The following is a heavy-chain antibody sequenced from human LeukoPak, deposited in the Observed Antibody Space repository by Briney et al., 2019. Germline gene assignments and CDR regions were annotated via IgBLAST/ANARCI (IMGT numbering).Heavy chain of an antibody. CDR2: IYYSGST. J-gene: IGHJ6*03. Sequence: SETLSLTCTVSGGSISSYYWSWIRQPPGKGLEWIGYIYYSGSTNYNPSLKSRVTISVDTSKNQFSLKLSSVTAADTAVYCCARGGIAAAGINIYYYYYYMDVWGKGTTVTISS. D-gene: IGHD6-13*01. V-gene: IGHV4-59*01. CDR1: GGSISSYY. CDR3: ARGGIAAAGINIYYYYYYMDV.